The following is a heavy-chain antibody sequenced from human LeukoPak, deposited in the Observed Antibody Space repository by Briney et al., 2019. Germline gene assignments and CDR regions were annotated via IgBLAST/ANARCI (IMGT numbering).Heavy chain of an antibody. CDR3: AKDVLTATTFDSGMNV. CDR1: GFAFDDYA. D-gene: IGHD1-20*01. J-gene: IGHJ6*02. V-gene: IGHV3-9*01. CDR2: ISWNSRSI. Sequence: GRSLRLSCAASGFAFDDYAMHWVRHAPGKGLEWVSGISWNSRSIGYADSVKGRFTISRDNAKNSLYLQMNSLRAEDTALYYCAKDVLTATTFDSGMNVWGQGTTVTVSS.